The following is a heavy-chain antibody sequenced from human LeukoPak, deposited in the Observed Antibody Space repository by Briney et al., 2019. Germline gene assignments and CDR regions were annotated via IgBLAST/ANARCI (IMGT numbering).Heavy chain of an antibody. CDR2: INQDGSDK. Sequence: TGGSLRLSCAASGFTFSTYWVTWVRQAPGRGLEWVANINQDGSDKYFVDSVKGRFTISRDNAKNSLYLQMNSLRDEDTAVYYCARVVAGRFDIWGQGTMVTVSS. J-gene: IGHJ3*02. CDR1: GFTFSTYW. D-gene: IGHD6-19*01. V-gene: IGHV3-7*05. CDR3: ARVVAGRFDI.